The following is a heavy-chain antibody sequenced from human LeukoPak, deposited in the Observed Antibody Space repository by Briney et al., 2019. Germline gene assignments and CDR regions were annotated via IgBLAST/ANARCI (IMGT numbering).Heavy chain of an antibody. CDR1: GYRFTSYW. J-gene: IGHJ4*02. CDR2: IYPGDSDT. CDR3: ARGRLRYFDWLLPDY. Sequence: GESLKISCKGSGYRFTSYWIGWVRQMPGKGLEWMGIIYPGDSDTRYSPSFQGQVTISADKSISTAYLQWSSLKASDTAMYYCARGRLRYFDWLLPDYWGQGTLVTVSS. V-gene: IGHV5-51*01. D-gene: IGHD3-9*01.